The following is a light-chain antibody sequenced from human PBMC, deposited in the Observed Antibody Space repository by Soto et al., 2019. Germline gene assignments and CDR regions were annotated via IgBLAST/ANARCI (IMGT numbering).Light chain of an antibody. J-gene: IGKJ5*01. CDR1: QGISNY. CDR3: QKYNSALIT. V-gene: IGKV1-27*01. Sequence: DIQMTQSPSSLSASVGDRVTITCRASQGISNYLAWYQQKPGKVPKXXIYAASTLQSGVPSRFSGSGSGTDFTLTISSLQPEDVATYYCQKYNSALITFGQGTRLEIK. CDR2: AAS.